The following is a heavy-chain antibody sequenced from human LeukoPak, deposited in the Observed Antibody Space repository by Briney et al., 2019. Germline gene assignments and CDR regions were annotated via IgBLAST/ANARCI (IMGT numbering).Heavy chain of an antibody. CDR2: INPSGGST. CDR3: ARVPRYDGSGYFFDY. V-gene: IGHV1-46*01. CDR1: GYTFTSYY. J-gene: IGHJ4*02. Sequence: ASVKVSCKASGYTFTSYYMHWVRQAPGQGLEWMGIINPSGGSTSYAQKFQGRVTMTRDTSTSTVYMELSSLRSEDTAVYYCARVPRYDGSGYFFDYWGQGTLVTASS. D-gene: IGHD3-22*01.